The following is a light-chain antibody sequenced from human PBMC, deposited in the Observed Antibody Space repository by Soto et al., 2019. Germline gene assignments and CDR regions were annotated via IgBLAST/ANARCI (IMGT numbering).Light chain of an antibody. CDR3: QQHGSSPPYT. V-gene: IGKV3-20*01. Sequence: EIVLMQSPGTLSLSPGERATLSYRASQSVSGSYLAWYQQKPGQAPRLLIYGVSSRATGIPDRFSGSGSGTDFTLTITRLEPEDFAVYYCQQHGSSPPYTFGQGTKLEIK. CDR2: GVS. J-gene: IGKJ2*01. CDR1: QSVSGSY.